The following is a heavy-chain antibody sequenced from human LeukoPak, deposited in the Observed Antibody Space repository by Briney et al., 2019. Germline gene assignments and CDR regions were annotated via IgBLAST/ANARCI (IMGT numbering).Heavy chain of an antibody. CDR2: ISSSSSYI. D-gene: IGHD2-2*02. V-gene: IGHV3-21*01. J-gene: IGHJ4*02. CDR3: ARDRVVPAAIGFDY. CDR1: GFTFSSYS. Sequence: GGSLRLSCAASGFTFSSYSMIWVRQAPGKGLEWVSSISSSSSYIYYADSVKGRFTISRDNAKNSLYLQMNSLRAEDTAVYYCARDRVVPAAIGFDYWGRGNLVTVSS.